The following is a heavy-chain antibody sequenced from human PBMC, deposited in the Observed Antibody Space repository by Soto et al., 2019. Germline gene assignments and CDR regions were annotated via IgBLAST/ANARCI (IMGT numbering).Heavy chain of an antibody. CDR1: GFTFSSYG. J-gene: IGHJ6*02. Sequence: PGGSLRLSCAASGFTFSSYGMHWVRQAPGKGLEWVAVIWYDGSNKNYADSVKGRFTISRDNSENTLYLQMNSLRAEDTAVYYCARGVGNFYYGMDVWRQGTTVTVSS. V-gene: IGHV3-33*01. CDR2: IWYDGSNK. CDR3: ARGVGNFYYGMDV.